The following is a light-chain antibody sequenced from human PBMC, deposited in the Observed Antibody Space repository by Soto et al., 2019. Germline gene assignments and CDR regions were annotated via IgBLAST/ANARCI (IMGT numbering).Light chain of an antibody. V-gene: IGKV3D-15*01. CDR3: QQYNDWTRT. Sequence: EIVLTQSPGSLSLSPGERATLSYRASESVRSSYLAWYQQKPGQAPRLLIYGASTRATRIPDRFTGSGSGTEFTLTISSLQSEEFAVYYCQQYNDWTRTFGQWTKVEI. CDR2: GAS. J-gene: IGKJ1*01. CDR1: ESVRSSY.